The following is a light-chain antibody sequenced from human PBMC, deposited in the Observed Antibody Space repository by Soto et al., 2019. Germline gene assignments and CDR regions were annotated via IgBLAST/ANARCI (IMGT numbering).Light chain of an antibody. Sequence: EILLTQSPDTLSLSPGDRATLSCRASQSISSYLAWYQQKPGQSPRLLIYDASNRATGIPARFSGSGSGTDFTLTISSLEPEDFAVYYCQQRSDWPPITFGQGTRLEI. CDR1: QSISSY. J-gene: IGKJ5*01. CDR2: DAS. V-gene: IGKV3-11*01. CDR3: QQRSDWPPIT.